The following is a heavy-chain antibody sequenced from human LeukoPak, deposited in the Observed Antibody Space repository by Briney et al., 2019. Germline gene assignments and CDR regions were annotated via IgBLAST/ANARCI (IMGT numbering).Heavy chain of an antibody. CDR2: INHSGST. CDR3: ARHGYCSSTSCPFFFQH. D-gene: IGHD2-2*03. J-gene: IGHJ1*01. Sequence: SETLSLTCAVYGGSFSGYYWSWIRQPPGKGLEWIGEINHSGSTNYNPSLKSRVTISVDTSKNQFSLKLSSVTAADTAVYYCARHGYCSSTSCPFFFQHWGQGTLVTVSS. CDR1: GGSFSGYY. V-gene: IGHV4-34*01.